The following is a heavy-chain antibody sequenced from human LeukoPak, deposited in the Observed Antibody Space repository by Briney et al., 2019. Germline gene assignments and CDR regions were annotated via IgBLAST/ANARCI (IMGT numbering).Heavy chain of an antibody. CDR1: TFTFNSYV. CDR2: TSDSGGST. V-gene: IGHV3-23*01. Sequence: PGGSLRLSCAASTFTFNSYVMSWVRQAPGKGLECVSATSDSGGSTYYADSVKGRFTISRDNSKNTLYLRMNSLRAEDTAVYYCATGKLDGYSYGYFDYWGQGTLVTVSS. J-gene: IGHJ4*02. CDR3: ATGKLDGYSYGYFDY. D-gene: IGHD5-18*01.